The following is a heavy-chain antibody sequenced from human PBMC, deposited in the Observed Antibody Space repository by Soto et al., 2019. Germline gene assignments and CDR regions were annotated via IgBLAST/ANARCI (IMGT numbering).Heavy chain of an antibody. Sequence: SETLSLTCTVSGGSISTYYWSWIRQPTGKGLEWIGYIYYDGSTSYNPSLRSRVTISVDTSKNQFSLILSSVTSADTAVYYCARDQLSSGLYVWFDPWGQGTLVTVS. CDR1: GGSISTYY. D-gene: IGHD6-25*01. CDR2: IYYDGST. CDR3: ARDQLSSGLYVWFDP. V-gene: IGHV4-59*01. J-gene: IGHJ5*02.